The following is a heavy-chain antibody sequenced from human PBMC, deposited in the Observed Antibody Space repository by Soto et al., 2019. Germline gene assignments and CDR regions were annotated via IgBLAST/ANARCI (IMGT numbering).Heavy chain of an antibody. CDR2: IYYSGRT. CDR1: GGTIRDYF. V-gene: IGHV4-59*01. J-gene: IGHJ4*01. Sequence: SETLSLPCTVSGGTIRDYFWPCIRQRPGKGLEWIGYIYYSGRTNYNPSLKSRVSISVDTSKNHFSLKLRSVTAADTAVYYCASFFGDYRDHRDLFYFCGQRTFVIGSS. CDR3: ASFFGDYRDHRDLFYF. D-gene: IGHD3-3*01.